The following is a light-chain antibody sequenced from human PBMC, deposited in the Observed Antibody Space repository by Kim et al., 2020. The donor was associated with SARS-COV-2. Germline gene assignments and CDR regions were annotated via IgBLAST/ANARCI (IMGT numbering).Light chain of an antibody. J-gene: IGLJ2*01. CDR3: QAWDTNTAVL. CDR1: KLGDKY. CDR2: QDT. Sequence: SYELTQPPSVSVSPGQTATITCSGDKLGDKYASWYQQKPGQSPVLVIYQDTKRPSGIPKRFSGSNSGNTATLTISGTQAMDEADYYCQAWDTNTAVLFAGGTQLTVL. V-gene: IGLV3-1*01.